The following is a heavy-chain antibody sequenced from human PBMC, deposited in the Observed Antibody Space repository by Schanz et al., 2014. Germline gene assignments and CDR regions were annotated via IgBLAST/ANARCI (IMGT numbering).Heavy chain of an antibody. Sequence: DVQLLESGGGLVQPGGSLRLSCAVSGFTFITYTMNWVRQAPGKGLEWVSSISGRSSHIYYADSVKGRFSISRDNAKNSLYLQMNSLRAEDTAVYYCAREEGWGIAAAGPKHYYYGMDVWGQGTTVTGS. CDR3: AREEGWGIAAAGPKHYYYGMDV. D-gene: IGHD6-13*01. V-gene: IGHV3-21*01. CDR1: GFTFITYT. CDR2: ISGRSSHI. J-gene: IGHJ6*02.